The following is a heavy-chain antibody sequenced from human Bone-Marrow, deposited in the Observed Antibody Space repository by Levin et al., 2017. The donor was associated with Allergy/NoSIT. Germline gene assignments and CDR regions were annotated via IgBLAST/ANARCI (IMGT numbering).Heavy chain of an antibody. Sequence: GGSLRLSCAASGITFSSYGMHWVRQAPGKGLEWVAVISYDGSNKYYTDSVKGRFTISRDNSKNTLSLQMNSLRAEDTSVYYCAGGSLDTGMVRGNYYYYGMDVWGQGTTVTVSS. CDR2: ISYDGSNK. CDR3: AGGSLDTGMVRGNYYYYGMDV. CDR1: GITFSSYG. J-gene: IGHJ6*02. D-gene: IGHD5-18*01. V-gene: IGHV3-30*03.